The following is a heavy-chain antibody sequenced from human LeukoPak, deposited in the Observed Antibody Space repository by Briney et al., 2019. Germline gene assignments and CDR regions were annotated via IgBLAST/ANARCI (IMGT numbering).Heavy chain of an antibody. CDR3: ARDRIREAARSWFDP. CDR1: GGPISSYY. J-gene: IGHJ5*02. D-gene: IGHD6-6*01. CDR2: IYYSGST. Sequence: PSESLSLTCTVSGGPISSYYWSWIRQPPGKGLEWIGYIYYSGSTNYNPSLKSRVTISVDTSKNQFSLKLSSVTAADTAVYYCARDRIREAARSWFDPWGQGALVTVSS. V-gene: IGHV4-59*12.